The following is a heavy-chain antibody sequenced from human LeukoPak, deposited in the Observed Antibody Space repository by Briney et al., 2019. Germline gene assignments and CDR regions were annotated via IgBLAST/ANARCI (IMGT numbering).Heavy chain of an antibody. V-gene: IGHV4-30-4*01. CDR2: IYYSGST. CDR3: ARHGSRYSSGWYLPYFDY. CDR1: GGSISSGDYY. J-gene: IGHJ4*02. Sequence: SETLSLTCTVSGGSISSGDYYWIWIRQPPGKGPEWIGYIYYSGSTYYNPSLKSRVTISGDTSKNQFSLKVNSVTAADTAVYYCARHGSRYSSGWYLPYFDYWGQGTLVTVSS. D-gene: IGHD6-19*01.